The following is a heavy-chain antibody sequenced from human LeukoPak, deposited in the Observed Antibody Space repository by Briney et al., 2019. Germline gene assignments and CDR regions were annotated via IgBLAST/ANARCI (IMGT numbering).Heavy chain of an antibody. D-gene: IGHD2-2*01. Sequence: GGSLRLSCAASGFTFSSYSMNWVRQAPGKGLEWVAVISYDGSNKYYADSVKGRFTISRDNSKNTLYLQMNSLRAEDTAVYYCARDLGYCSSTSCYGFDYWGQGTLVTVSS. CDR1: GFTFSSYS. V-gene: IGHV3-30*03. CDR2: ISYDGSNK. J-gene: IGHJ4*02. CDR3: ARDLGYCSSTSCYGFDY.